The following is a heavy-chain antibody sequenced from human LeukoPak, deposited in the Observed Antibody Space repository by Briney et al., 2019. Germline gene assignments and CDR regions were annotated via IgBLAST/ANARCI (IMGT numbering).Heavy chain of an antibody. Sequence: GGSLRLSCAASGFTFKLYWMHWVRQAPGKGPAWVSRINDDGSTTTSADSVKGRFTISRDDAKNMLFLQMNSLRAEDTAVYYCVRGGPSTWSWGQGTLVTVSS. CDR1: GFTFKLYW. J-gene: IGHJ5*02. CDR2: INDDGSTT. V-gene: IGHV3-74*01. CDR3: VRGGPSTWS. D-gene: IGHD2-15*01.